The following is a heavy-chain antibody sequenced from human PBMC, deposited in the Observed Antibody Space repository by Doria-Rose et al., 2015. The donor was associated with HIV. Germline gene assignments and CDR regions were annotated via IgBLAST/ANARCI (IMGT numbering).Heavy chain of an antibody. D-gene: IGHD6-13*01. CDR1: GVSLSSPGMG. CDR2: LFSDDER. V-gene: IGHV2-26*01. CDR3: ARIKSSRWYHKYYFDF. Sequence: QITLKESGPVLVKPTETLTLTCTVSGVSLSSPGMGVSWIRQPPGKALEWLSKLFSDDERSYTTSLKSRLTISRGTSKSQVVLTMTDMDPVDTATYYCARIKSSRWYHKYYFDFWGQGTLVIVSA. J-gene: IGHJ4*02.